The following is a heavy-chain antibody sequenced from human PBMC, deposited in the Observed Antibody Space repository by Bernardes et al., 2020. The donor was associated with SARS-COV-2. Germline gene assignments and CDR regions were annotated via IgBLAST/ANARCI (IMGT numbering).Heavy chain of an antibody. CDR3: ARGRVAATSPLY. J-gene: IGHJ4*02. CDR2: INHSGSA. V-gene: IGHV4-34*01. CDR1: GGSFSGYY. Sequence: SEPLSLTCAVYGGSFSGYYWSWIRQPPGKGLEWIGEINHSGSANYNPSLKSRVTISVDTSKNQFSLRLNSVTAADTAVYYCARGRVAATSPLYWGQGTLVTVSS. D-gene: IGHD2-15*01.